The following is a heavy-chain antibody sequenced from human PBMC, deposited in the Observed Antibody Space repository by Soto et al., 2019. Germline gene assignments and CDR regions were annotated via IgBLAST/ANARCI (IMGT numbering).Heavy chain of an antibody. CDR3: AKDLFVERGSVSYSYYYYYMDV. J-gene: IGHJ6*03. Sequence: GGSLRLSCAASGFTFSSYGMHWVRQAPGKGLEWVAVISYDGSNKYYADSVKGRFTISRDNSKNTLYLQMNSLRAEDTAVYYCAKDLFVERGSVSYSYYYYYMDVWGKGTTVTVSS. CDR1: GFTFSSYG. D-gene: IGHD3-10*01. CDR2: ISYDGSNK. V-gene: IGHV3-30*18.